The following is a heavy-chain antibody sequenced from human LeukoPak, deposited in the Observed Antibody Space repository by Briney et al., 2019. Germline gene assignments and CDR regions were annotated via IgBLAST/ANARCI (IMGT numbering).Heavy chain of an antibody. CDR1: GFTPSSYG. CDR2: ISYDGSNK. D-gene: IGHD6-13*01. J-gene: IGHJ6*04. CDR3: AKGGSSWAMDV. Sequence: GRSLRLSCAASGFTPSSYGMHWVRQAPGKGLEWVAVISYDGSNKYYADSVKGRFTISRDNSKNTLYLQMNSLRAEDTAVYYCAKGGSSWAMDVWGKGTTVTVSS. V-gene: IGHV3-30*18.